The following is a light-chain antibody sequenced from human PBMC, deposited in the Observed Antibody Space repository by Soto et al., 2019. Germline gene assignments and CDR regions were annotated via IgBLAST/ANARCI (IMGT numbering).Light chain of an antibody. CDR3: QQHSHWPPWT. J-gene: IGKJ1*01. CDR1: QAISNF. Sequence: EIVLAQSPATLSLSPGERATLSCRASQAISNFLAWYQQRPGQAPRLLIYDASNRATGIPARFSGSGSGTDFPLTIVGLEPEDFAIYYCQQHSHWPPWTFGQGNRVEIQ. V-gene: IGKV3-11*01. CDR2: DAS.